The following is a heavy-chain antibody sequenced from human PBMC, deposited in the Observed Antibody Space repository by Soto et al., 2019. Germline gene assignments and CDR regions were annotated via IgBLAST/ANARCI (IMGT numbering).Heavy chain of an antibody. J-gene: IGHJ5*01. D-gene: IGHD1-26*01. Sequence: GESLKISCQLSGYNFTTYWLTWVRQLPGKGLEWIGRVDPSDSYTNYHPYFQGHVAISADKSISTAYLQWSILTASDTALYYCAKVSLGGSYTLDSWGQGTLVTVSS. CDR1: GYNFTTYW. V-gene: IGHV5-10-1*01. CDR2: VDPSDSYT. CDR3: AKVSLGGSYTLDS.